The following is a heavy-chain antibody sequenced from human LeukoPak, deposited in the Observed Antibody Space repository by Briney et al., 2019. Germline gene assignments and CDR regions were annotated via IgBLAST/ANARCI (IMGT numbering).Heavy chain of an antibody. CDR2: INPNSGDT. Sequence: ASVKVSCKASGYTFTGYYMHWVRQAPGQGLEWMGWINPNSGDTNYAQKFQGRVTMTRDTTINTAYMELSRLRSDDTAVYYCARGPYCSRTSCYFDYWGQGTLVTVSS. CDR3: ARGPYCSRTSCYFDY. V-gene: IGHV1-2*02. J-gene: IGHJ4*02. D-gene: IGHD2-2*01. CDR1: GYTFTGYY.